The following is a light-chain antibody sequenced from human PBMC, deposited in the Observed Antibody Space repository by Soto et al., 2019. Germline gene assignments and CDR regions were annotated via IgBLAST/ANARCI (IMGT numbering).Light chain of an antibody. CDR3: QHPTWA. CDR2: AAS. J-gene: IGKJ1*01. V-gene: IGKV1-9*01. Sequence: IQLTQSPYSLSASFGDRVTITCRASQDLSGYVAWYQQRPGRAPQLLIYAASALQTGVPSRFSGSGSGTDFTLTITSLQPEDFGTYYCQHPTWAFGQGTPVEI. CDR1: QDLSGY.